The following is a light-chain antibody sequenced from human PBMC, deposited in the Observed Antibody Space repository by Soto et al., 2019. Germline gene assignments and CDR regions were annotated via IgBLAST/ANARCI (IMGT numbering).Light chain of an antibody. CDR2: EGS. CDR1: SSDVGSYNP. V-gene: IGLV2-23*01. J-gene: IGLJ1*01. Sequence: QSALTQPASVSGSHGQSIPISCTGTSSDVGSYNPVSWYQPHPGKAPKLMIYEGSKRPSGDTNRFSGSKSGNTASLTISGLQAEDEADYYCCSYAGSSTYVFGTGTKVTVL. CDR3: CSYAGSSTYV.